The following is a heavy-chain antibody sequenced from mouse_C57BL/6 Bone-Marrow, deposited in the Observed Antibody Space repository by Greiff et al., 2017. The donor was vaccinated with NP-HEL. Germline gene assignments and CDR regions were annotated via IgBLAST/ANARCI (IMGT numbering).Heavy chain of an antibody. Sequence: QVQLQQPGAELVKPGASVKMSCKASGYTFTSYWITWVKQRPGQGLEWIGDIYPGSGSTNYNEKFKSKATLTVDTSSSTAYMQLSSLTSEDSAVYYCARSVITTVVATRAMDYWGQGTSVTVSS. J-gene: IGHJ4*01. CDR2: IYPGSGST. V-gene: IGHV1-55*01. D-gene: IGHD1-1*01. CDR3: ARSVITTVVATRAMDY. CDR1: GYTFTSYW.